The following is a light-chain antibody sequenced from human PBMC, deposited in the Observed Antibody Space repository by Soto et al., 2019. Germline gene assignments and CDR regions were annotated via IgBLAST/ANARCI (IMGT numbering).Light chain of an antibody. V-gene: IGKV3-20*01. Sequence: EIVLTQSQGTRSLSPGERAILSCRASQSLSSSFLAWYQQKPGQAPRLVIYGASSRATGIPDRFSGSGSGTDFTLTISRLEPEDFAVYYCQQYGSSITFGQGTRLEIK. J-gene: IGKJ5*01. CDR1: QSLSSSF. CDR2: GAS. CDR3: QQYGSSIT.